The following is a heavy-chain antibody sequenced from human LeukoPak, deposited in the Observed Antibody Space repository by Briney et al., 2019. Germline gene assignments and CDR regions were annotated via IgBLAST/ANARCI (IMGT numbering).Heavy chain of an antibody. Sequence: PSETLSLTCTVSGGSISSGGYYWSWIRQHPGKGLEWIGYIYYSGSTYYNPSLKSRVTISVDTSKNQFSLKLSSVTAADTAVYYCGRGTSSGSYYLRIDAFDIWGQGTMVTVSS. V-gene: IGHV4-31*03. J-gene: IGHJ3*02. CDR1: GGSISSGGYY. CDR3: GRGTSSGSYYLRIDAFDI. CDR2: IYYSGST. D-gene: IGHD1-26*01.